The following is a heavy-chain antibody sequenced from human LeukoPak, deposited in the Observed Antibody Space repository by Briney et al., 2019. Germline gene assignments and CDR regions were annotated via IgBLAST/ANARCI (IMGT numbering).Heavy chain of an antibody. CDR1: GFTVSSNY. CDR3: ARDPGRYYDSRGFYYGMDV. J-gene: IGHJ6*02. D-gene: IGHD3-22*01. Sequence: GGSLRLSCAASGFTVSSNYMSWVRQAPGKGLEWVSVIYSGGSTYYADSVKGRFTISRDNSKNTLYLQMNSLRAEDTAVYYCARDPGRYYDSRGFYYGMDVWGQGTTVTVSS. V-gene: IGHV3-53*01. CDR2: IYSGGST.